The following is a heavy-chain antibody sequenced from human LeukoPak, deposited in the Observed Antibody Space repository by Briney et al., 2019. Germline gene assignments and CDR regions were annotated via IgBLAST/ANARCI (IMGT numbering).Heavy chain of an antibody. CDR2: INPNSGGT. D-gene: IGHD2-2*01. Sequence: ASVKVSCKASGYTFTGYYMHWVRQAPGQGLEWMGWINPNSGGTNYAQKFQGRVTMTRDTSISTAYMELSRLRSDDTAVYYCAREGCSSTSCSDLDYWGQGTLVTVSS. CDR3: AREGCSSTSCSDLDY. J-gene: IGHJ4*02. CDR1: GYTFTGYY. V-gene: IGHV1-2*02.